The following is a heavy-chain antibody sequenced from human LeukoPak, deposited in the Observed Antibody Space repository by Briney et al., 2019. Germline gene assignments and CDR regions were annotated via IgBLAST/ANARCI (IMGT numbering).Heavy chain of an antibody. V-gene: IGHV3-23*01. CDR1: GFTFSSYA. Sequence: GGSLRLSCVGSGFTFSSYAMNWVRQAPGRGLEWVSVINDRGDNSIYADSVKGRFTISRDNSKNTLYLQMNSLRAEDTAVYYCATLEGIAVAGTGWFDPWGQGTLVTVSS. CDR2: INDRGDNS. CDR3: ATLEGIAVAGTGWFDP. J-gene: IGHJ5*02. D-gene: IGHD6-19*01.